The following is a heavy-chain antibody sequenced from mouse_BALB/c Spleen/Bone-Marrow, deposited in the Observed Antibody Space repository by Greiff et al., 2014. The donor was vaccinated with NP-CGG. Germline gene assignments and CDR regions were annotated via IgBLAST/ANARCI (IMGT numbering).Heavy chain of an antibody. CDR3: ARTPGFAY. CDR1: GYAFSSYW. CDR2: IYPGDGDT. V-gene: IGHV1-80*01. J-gene: IGHJ3*01. Sequence: QVQLKESGAELVRPGSSVKISCKASGYAFSSYWMNWVRQRPGQGLEWIGQIYPGDGDTNYNGKFKGKATLTADRSSSTAYMQLSSLTSEDSAVYYCARTPGFAYWGQGTLVTVSA.